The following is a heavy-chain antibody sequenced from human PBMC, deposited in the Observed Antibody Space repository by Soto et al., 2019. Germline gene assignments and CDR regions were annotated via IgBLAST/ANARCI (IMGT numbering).Heavy chain of an antibody. J-gene: IGHJ3*02. V-gene: IGHV1-3*01. CDR2: INAGNGNT. Sequence: ASVKGSCKAAGYTFTSYAMHWVSQAPGQRLEWMGWINAGNGNTKYSQKFQGRVTITRDTSASTAYMELSSLRSEDTAVYYCARGTDDYVWGSYRHDAFDIWGQGTMVTVS. D-gene: IGHD3-16*02. CDR1: GYTFTSYA. CDR3: ARGTDDYVWGSYRHDAFDI.